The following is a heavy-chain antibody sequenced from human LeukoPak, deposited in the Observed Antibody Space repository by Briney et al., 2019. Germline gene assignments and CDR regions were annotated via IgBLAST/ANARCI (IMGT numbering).Heavy chain of an antibody. D-gene: IGHD1-14*01. V-gene: IGHV3-23*01. Sequence: KTGGSLTLSCDASGFTFRGFLMHWVRQAPGKGLEWVSSIIADGEYTYYAGSVKGRFTISRDNSKNTLTLKMSSLRAEDTALYYCAKRGVQVYMDVWGKGSTVIVSS. CDR1: GFTFRGFL. CDR2: IIADGEYT. CDR3: AKRGVQVYMDV. J-gene: IGHJ6*04.